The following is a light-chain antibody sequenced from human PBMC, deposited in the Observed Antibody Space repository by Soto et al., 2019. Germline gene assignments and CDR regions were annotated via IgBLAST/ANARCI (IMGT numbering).Light chain of an antibody. CDR2: DAS. CDR1: QGLSSF. CDR3: QQYNNWPPIT. J-gene: IGKJ1*01. Sequence: ESVLTQSPATLSLSPGERATLSCRASQGLSSFLAWYQQKPGQAPRLLIYDASNRATGIPARFGGSGSGTEFTLTISSLQSEDFAVYYCQQYNNWPPITFGQGTKVDIK. V-gene: IGKV3D-15*01.